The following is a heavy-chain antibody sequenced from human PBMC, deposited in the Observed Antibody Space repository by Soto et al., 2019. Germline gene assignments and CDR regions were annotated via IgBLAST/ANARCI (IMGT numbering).Heavy chain of an antibody. Sequence: PSETLSLTCTVSGGSISSYYWSWIRQPAGKGLEWIGRIYTSGSTNCNPSLKSRVTMSVDTSKNQFSLKLSSVTAADTAVYYCARAPYYYDSSGYWPDYYYYGMDVWGQGTTVTVSS. CDR1: GGSISSYY. V-gene: IGHV4-4*07. J-gene: IGHJ6*02. CDR3: ARAPYYYDSSGYWPDYYYYGMDV. D-gene: IGHD3-22*01. CDR2: IYTSGST.